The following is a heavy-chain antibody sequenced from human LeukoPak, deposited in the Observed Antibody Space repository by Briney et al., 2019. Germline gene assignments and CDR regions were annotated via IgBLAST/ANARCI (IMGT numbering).Heavy chain of an antibody. CDR3: AKGMYSSSWIFDY. Sequence: GRSLRLSCAASGFTFDDYAMHWVRQAPGKGLEWASGISWNSGSIGYADSVKGRFTISRDNAKNSLYLQMNSLRAEDTALYHCAKGMYSSSWIFDYWGQGTLVTVSS. J-gene: IGHJ4*02. D-gene: IGHD6-13*01. CDR1: GFTFDDYA. CDR2: ISWNSGSI. V-gene: IGHV3-9*01.